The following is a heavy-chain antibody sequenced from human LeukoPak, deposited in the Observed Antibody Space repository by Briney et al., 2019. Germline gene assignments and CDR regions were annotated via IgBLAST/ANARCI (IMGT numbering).Heavy chain of an antibody. Sequence: GGSLRLSCAASGFTFSSYSMNWVRQAPGKGLEWVSSISSSSSYIYYADSVRGRFTISRDNAKNSLYLQMNSLRAEDTAVYYCATYSRYYDYVWGSYRTYSDYWGQGTLVTVSS. CDR1: GFTFSSYS. CDR2: ISSSSSYI. V-gene: IGHV3-21*01. J-gene: IGHJ4*02. CDR3: ATYSRYYDYVWGSYRTYSDY. D-gene: IGHD3-16*02.